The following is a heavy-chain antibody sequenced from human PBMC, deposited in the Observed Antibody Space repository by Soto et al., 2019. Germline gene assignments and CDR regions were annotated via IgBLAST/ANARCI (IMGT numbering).Heavy chain of an antibody. CDR1: GFTFSSYA. V-gene: IGHV3-23*01. D-gene: IGHD4-17*01. J-gene: IGHJ6*03. CDR3: AKGVGYGDYYYYYYMDV. CDR2: ISGSGGST. Sequence: EVQLLESGGGLVQPGGSLRLSCAASGFTFSSYAMSWVRQAPGKGLEWVSAISGSGGSTYYADSVKGRFTISRDNSKNTLYLQMNSLRAEDTAVYYCAKGVGYGDYYYYYYMDVWGKGTTVTVSS.